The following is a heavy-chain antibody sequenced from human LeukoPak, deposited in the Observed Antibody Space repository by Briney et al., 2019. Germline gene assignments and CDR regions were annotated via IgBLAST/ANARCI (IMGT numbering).Heavy chain of an antibody. D-gene: IGHD2-2*01. CDR3: ARDSRYCSSTSCYPPFDP. CDR2: IYHSGST. V-gene: IGHV4-38-2*02. CDR1: GYSISSGYY. Sequence: SETLSLTCTVSGYSISSGYYWGWIRQPPGKGLEWIGSIYHSGSTYYNPSLKSQVTISVDTSKNQFSLRLSSVTAADTAVYYCARDSRYCSSTSCYPPFDPWGQGTLVTVSS. J-gene: IGHJ5*02.